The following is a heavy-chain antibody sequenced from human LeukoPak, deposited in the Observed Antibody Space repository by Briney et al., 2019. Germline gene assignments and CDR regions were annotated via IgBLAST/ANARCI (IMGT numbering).Heavy chain of an antibody. J-gene: IGHJ6*03. D-gene: IGHD2-2*02. CDR3: ARDRVVPAAIDYYYYMDV. V-gene: IGHV3-21*01. Sequence: GGSLRLSCVASGFTFSSYSMNWVRQAPGKGLEWVSSISSSSSYIYYADSVKGRFTISRDNAKNSLYLQMNSLRAEDTAVYYCARDRVVPAAIDYYYYMDVWGKGTTVTVSS. CDR1: GFTFSSYS. CDR2: ISSSSSYI.